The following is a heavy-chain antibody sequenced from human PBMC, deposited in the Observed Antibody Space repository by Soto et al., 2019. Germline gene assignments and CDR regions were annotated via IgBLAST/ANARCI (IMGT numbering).Heavy chain of an antibody. CDR2: IYYSGST. D-gene: IGHD3-16*01. J-gene: IGHJ3*02. Sequence: QVQLQESGPGLVKPSQTLSLTCTVSGGSISSGGYYWSWIRQHPGKGLEWIGYIYYSGSTYYNPSLKSRVTISVDTSKNQFSLKLSSVTAADTAVYYCARAGQEKDSMMITFGGVRWNAFGIWGQGTMVTVSS. V-gene: IGHV4-31*03. CDR3: ARAGQEKDSMMITFGGVRWNAFGI. CDR1: GGSISSGGYY.